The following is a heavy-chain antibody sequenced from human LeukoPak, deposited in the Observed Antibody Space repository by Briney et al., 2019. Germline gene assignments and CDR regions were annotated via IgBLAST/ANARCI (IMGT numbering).Heavy chain of an antibody. D-gene: IGHD3-22*01. CDR3: AKDRYYYDSSGSRGY. V-gene: IGHV3-21*01. CDR2: ISGSSYYI. Sequence: PGGSLRLSCAASGFTFSSYTMNWVRQAPGKGLEWVSSISGSSYYIYYADSVKGRFTISRDNAKNSLYLQMNSLRAEDTAVYYCAKDRYYYDSSGSRGYWGQGTLVTVSS. CDR1: GFTFSSYT. J-gene: IGHJ4*02.